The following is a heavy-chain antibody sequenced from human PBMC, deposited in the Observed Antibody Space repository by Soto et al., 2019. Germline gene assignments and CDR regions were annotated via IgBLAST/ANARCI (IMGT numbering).Heavy chain of an antibody. D-gene: IGHD2-15*01. CDR1: GSAISNYY. CDR2: IYYSGST. V-gene: IGHV4-59*01. J-gene: IGHJ6*03. Sequence: SETLSRTSTCSGSAISNYYWSWLRQPPVKGLEWIGYIYYSGSTNYNPSLKSRVTISVDTSKNQFFLKLSSVSAADTAVYYCARDRRINYYYYMDVWGKGTTVS. CDR3: ARDRRINYYYYMDV.